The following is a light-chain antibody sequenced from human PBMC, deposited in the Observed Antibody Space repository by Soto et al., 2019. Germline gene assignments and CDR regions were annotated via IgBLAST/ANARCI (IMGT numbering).Light chain of an antibody. J-gene: IGKJ3*01. Sequence: EIVMTQSPATLSVSPGERATLSCRASQSISSNLAWYQQKPGQAPRLLIYGASTRATGIPATFSGSGSGTEYTLTISSLHSEDFAVYYCQQYNNWPFVFGPGNKVYIK. CDR2: GAS. CDR1: QSISSN. CDR3: QQYNNWPFV. V-gene: IGKV3-15*01.